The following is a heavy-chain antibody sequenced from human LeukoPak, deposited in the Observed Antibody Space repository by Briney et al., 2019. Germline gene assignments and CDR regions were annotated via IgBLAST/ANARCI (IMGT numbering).Heavy chain of an antibody. D-gene: IGHD4-11*01. Sequence: GGSLRLSCAASGFTFSSYGMSWVRQAPGKGLEWVSASGSDGSTYYADSVKGRFTISRDNSKNTLYLQMNSLRAEDTAVYYCANTGTSRGAYWGQGTLVTVSS. CDR1: GFTFSSYG. V-gene: IGHV3-23*01. CDR2: SGSDGST. CDR3: ANTGTSRGAY. J-gene: IGHJ4*02.